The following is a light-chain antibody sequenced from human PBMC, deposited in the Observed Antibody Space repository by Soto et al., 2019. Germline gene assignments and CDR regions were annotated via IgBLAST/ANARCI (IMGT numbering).Light chain of an antibody. CDR1: SSDVGGHNY. V-gene: IGLV2-8*01. J-gene: IGLJ3*02. CDR3: SSYAGSNNLV. CDR2: EVD. Sequence: QAVLTQPPSASGSPGQSLTISCTGTSSDVGGHNYVSWYQQHPGKAPKFIIYEVDKRPSGVPDRFSGSKSGNTASLTVSGLQAEDEADYYCSSYAGSNNLVFGGGTQLTVL.